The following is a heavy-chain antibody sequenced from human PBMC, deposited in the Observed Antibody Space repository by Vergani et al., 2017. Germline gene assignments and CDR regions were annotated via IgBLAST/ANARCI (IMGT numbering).Heavy chain of an antibody. D-gene: IGHD2-8*01. CDR3: ARVKRETNGHLYYCDYMDG. CDR1: GGSFTSYH. J-gene: IGHJ6*03. Sequence: QVQLQQWGGGLLKPSETLSLTCVVNGGSFTSYHWTWIRQSPGEGLEWVGDIDHTGRPDYNPSLKSRLTMSVDKSQNQFSLTLNSVTATDTAIYFCARVKRETNGHLYYCDYMDGWGQGTAVTVS. V-gene: IGHV4-34*01. CDR2: IDHTGRP.